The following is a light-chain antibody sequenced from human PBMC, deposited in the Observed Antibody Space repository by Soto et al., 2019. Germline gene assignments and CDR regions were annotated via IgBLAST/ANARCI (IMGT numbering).Light chain of an antibody. CDR3: CSYGGSSTYV. V-gene: IGLV2-23*01. J-gene: IGLJ1*01. CDR1: SSDVGGYKL. CDR2: EGS. Sequence: QSALTQPASVSGSPGQSITISCTGTSSDVGGYKLVSWYQQHPGAAPKLIIYEGSKRPSGVSIRFSASRSGNTASLTISGLQAEDEADYYCCSYGGSSTYVFGTGTQLTVL.